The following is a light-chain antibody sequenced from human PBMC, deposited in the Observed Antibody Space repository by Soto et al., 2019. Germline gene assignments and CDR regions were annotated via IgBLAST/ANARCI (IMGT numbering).Light chain of an antibody. Sequence: QSALTQPASVSGSPGQSITISCTGTSSDVGGYNFVTWYQQHPGEAPKLMIHDVSSRASGVPNRFSGSKSGTTGSLTISGLQAEDEADYYCCSYASSTSYVFGTGTKLTVL. J-gene: IGLJ1*01. CDR3: CSYASSTSYV. V-gene: IGLV2-14*03. CDR2: DVS. CDR1: SSDVGGYNF.